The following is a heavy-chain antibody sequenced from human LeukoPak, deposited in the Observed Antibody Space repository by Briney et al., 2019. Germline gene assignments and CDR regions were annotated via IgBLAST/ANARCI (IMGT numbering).Heavy chain of an antibody. V-gene: IGHV3-23*01. CDR2: ISGSGGST. CDR1: GFTFSSYP. D-gene: IGHD3-10*01. J-gene: IGHJ4*02. Sequence: GGSLRLSCAASGFTFSSYPMSWVRQAPGKGLEWVSAISGSGGSTYYADSVKGRFTISRDNSKNTLYLQMNSLRAEDTAVYYCAKGLWFGELLRGYYFDYWGQGTLVTVSS. CDR3: AKGLWFGELLRGYYFDY.